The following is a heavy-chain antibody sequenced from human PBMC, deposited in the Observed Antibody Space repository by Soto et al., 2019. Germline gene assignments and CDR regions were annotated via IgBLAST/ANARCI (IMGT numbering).Heavy chain of an antibody. Sequence: QLTLKESGPTLVKPTQTLTLTCTFSGFSLSTIGVGVGWIRQPPGKALEWLALIYWNDDKRYSPSLKSRLTITKDTSKNQVVLTMTNMDPVDTDTYYCAHKSVQLEPNWFDPWGQGTLVTVSS. CDR1: GFSLSTIGVG. CDR2: IYWNDDK. J-gene: IGHJ5*02. D-gene: IGHD1-1*01. V-gene: IGHV2-5*01. CDR3: AHKSVQLEPNWFDP.